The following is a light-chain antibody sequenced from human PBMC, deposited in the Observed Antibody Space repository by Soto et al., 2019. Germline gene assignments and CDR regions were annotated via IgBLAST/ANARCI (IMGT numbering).Light chain of an antibody. J-gene: IGLJ2*01. CDR3: RSYAGSNNPVI. CDR1: SSDVGGYNY. CDR2: EVS. Sequence: QSALTQPPSASGSPGQSVTISCTGTSSDVGGYNYVSWYQQHPGKAPKFLIFEVSRRPSGVPDRFSGSKSGNTASLTVSGLQADDEADYYCRSYAGSNNPVIVGGGTKVTVL. V-gene: IGLV2-8*01.